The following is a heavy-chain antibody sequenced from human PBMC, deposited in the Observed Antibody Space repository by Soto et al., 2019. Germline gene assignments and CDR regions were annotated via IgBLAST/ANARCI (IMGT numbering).Heavy chain of an antibody. V-gene: IGHV3-23*01. J-gene: IGHJ5*02. CDR2: ISGSGGST. D-gene: IGHD2-15*01. CDR3: AKGRDNSALNLFDP. Sequence: GGSLRLSCAASGFNFSSYAMSWVRQAPGKGLEWVSAISGSGGSTYYADSVKGRFTISRDNSKDTLYLQMNSLRAEDTAVYYRAKGRDNSALNLFDPWGQGTLVTVTS. CDR1: GFNFSSYA.